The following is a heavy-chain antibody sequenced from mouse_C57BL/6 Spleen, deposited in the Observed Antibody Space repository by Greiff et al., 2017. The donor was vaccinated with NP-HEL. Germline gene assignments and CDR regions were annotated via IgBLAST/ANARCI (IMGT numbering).Heavy chain of an antibody. Sequence: VKVVESGAELVKPGASVKLSCKASGYTFTEYTIHWVKQRSGQGLEWIGWFYPGSGSIKYNEKFKDKATLTADKSSSTVYMELSRLTSEDSAVYFCARHDSSYDGYYEGYFDYWGQGTTLTVSS. CDR3: ARHDSSYDGYYEGYFDY. J-gene: IGHJ2*01. CDR2: FYPGSGSI. CDR1: GYTFTEYT. D-gene: IGHD2-3*01. V-gene: IGHV1-62-2*01.